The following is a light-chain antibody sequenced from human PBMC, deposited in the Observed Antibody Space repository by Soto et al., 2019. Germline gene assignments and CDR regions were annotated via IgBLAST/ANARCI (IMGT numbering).Light chain of an antibody. CDR2: GAS. J-gene: IGKJ3*01. CDR3: QGRGFT. Sequence: EIVMTQSPATLSVSPGERATLSCRASQSVSSNLVWYQQKPGQAPRLLIYGASTRATGIPARFSGSGSGTEFTLTMSSLQSEYFAVYYCQGRGFTFGPGTKVDIK. CDR1: QSVSSN. V-gene: IGKV3-15*01.